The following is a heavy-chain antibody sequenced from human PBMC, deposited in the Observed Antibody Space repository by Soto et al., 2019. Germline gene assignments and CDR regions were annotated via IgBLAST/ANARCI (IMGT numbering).Heavy chain of an antibody. CDR2: INAGNGNT. V-gene: IGHV1-3*01. J-gene: IGHJ6*01. D-gene: IGHD6-13*01. Sequence: ASVKVSCKASGYTFTSYAMHWVRQAPGQRLEWMGWINAGNGNTKYSQKFQGRVTITRDTSASTAYMELSSMRSEDTAVYYCAREHSSSYYFNDGMAVWVHGTTVTVSS. CDR1: GYTFTSYA. CDR3: AREHSSSYYFNDGMAV.